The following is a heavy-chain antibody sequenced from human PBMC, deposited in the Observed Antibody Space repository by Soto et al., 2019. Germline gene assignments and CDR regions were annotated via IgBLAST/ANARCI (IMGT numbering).Heavy chain of an antibody. J-gene: IGHJ3*01. CDR1: GFTFSSYE. CDR2: ISGRGTTI. Sequence: PGGSLRLSCAASGFTFSSYEMNWVRQAPGKGLEWVSYISGRGTTIYYSDSVKGRFIISRDNAKNSLYLQMNSLRAEDTALYYCARDGGTWTRHAFDLWGQGTMVTVSS. D-gene: IGHD2-15*01. CDR3: ARDGGTWTRHAFDL. V-gene: IGHV3-48*03.